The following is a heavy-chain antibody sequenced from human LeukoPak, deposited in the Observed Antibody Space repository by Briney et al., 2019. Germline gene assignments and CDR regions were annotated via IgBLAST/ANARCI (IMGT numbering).Heavy chain of an antibody. CDR1: DGSVSSADFY. J-gene: IGHJ6*04. CDR3: ARDRYSGYDWDFYYYGMDV. CDR2: IHYSGRT. D-gene: IGHD5-12*01. Sequence: SETLSLTCSVSDGSVSSADFYWSWIRQHPGKGLEWIGHIHYSGRTYYNPSLKSRVAISLDTSKNLFSLKLGSVTAADTAVYYCARDRYSGYDWDFYYYGMDVWGKGTTVTVSS. V-gene: IGHV4-31*03.